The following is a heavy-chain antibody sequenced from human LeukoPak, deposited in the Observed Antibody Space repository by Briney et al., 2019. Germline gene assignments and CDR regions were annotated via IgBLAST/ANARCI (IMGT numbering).Heavy chain of an antibody. CDR1: GGSFSGYY. Sequence: SETLSLTCAVYGGSFSGYYWSWIRQPPGKGLEWIGEINHSGSTNYNPSLKSRVTISVDTSKNQFSLKLSSVTAADTAVYYCARSLGTSQNYNYYMDVWGKGTTVTVSS. CDR2: INHSGST. CDR3: ARSLGTSQNYNYYMDV. J-gene: IGHJ6*03. D-gene: IGHD2-2*01. V-gene: IGHV4-34*01.